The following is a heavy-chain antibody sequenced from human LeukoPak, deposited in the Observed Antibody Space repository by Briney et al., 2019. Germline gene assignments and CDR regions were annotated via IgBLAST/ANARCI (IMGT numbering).Heavy chain of an antibody. CDR1: GFTFSIYS. CDR3: AKDTTLIRGLIRGGAFDI. V-gene: IGHV3-23*01. J-gene: IGHJ3*02. Sequence: GGSLRLSCAVSGFTFSIYSMNWVRQAPGRGLEWVSAISGSADTTYYADSVKGRFTISRDNSKNTLYLQMNSLRAEDTAVYYCAKDTTLIRGLIRGGAFDIWGQGTMVTVSS. D-gene: IGHD3-10*01. CDR2: ISGSADTT.